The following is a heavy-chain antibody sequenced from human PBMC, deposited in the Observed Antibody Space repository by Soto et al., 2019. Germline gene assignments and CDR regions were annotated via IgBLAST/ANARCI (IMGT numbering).Heavy chain of an antibody. J-gene: IGHJ5*02. CDR2: IYYSGST. CDR3: ARDRLQREFDP. Sequence: SETLSLTCSVSGGSISSGYYYWSWIRQPPGRGLEWIGNIYYSGSTYYNPSLKSRVTISVDTSKNQFSLKLSSVTAADTAVYYCARDRLQREFDPWGQGTLVTVSS. CDR1: GGSISSGYYY. V-gene: IGHV4-30-4*01. D-gene: IGHD6-25*01.